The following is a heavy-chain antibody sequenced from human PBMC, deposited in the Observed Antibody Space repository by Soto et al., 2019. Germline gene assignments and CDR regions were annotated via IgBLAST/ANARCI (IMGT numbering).Heavy chain of an antibody. CDR1: GFTFSSYG. Sequence: QVQLVESGGGVVQPGRSLRLSCAASGFTFSSYGMHWVRQAPGKGLEWVAVIWYDGSNKFYADSVKGRFTISRDNSKNTLYLQMNSLRAEDTAVYYCARETYGLDYWGQGTLVTVSS. D-gene: IGHD3-10*01. J-gene: IGHJ4*02. CDR3: ARETYGLDY. CDR2: IWYDGSNK. V-gene: IGHV3-33*01.